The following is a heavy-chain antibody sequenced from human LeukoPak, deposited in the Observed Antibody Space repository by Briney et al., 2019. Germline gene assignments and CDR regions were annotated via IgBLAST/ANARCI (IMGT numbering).Heavy chain of an antibody. V-gene: IGHV1-8*01. Sequence: ASVKVSRKASGYTFTSYDINWVRQATGQGLEWMGWMNPNSGNTGYAQKFQGRVTMTRNTSISTAYMELSSLRSEDTAMYYCARGNWSGYYWDYWGQGTLVTVSS. CDR1: GYTFTSYD. D-gene: IGHD3-3*01. CDR2: MNPNSGNT. CDR3: ARGNWSGYYWDY. J-gene: IGHJ4*02.